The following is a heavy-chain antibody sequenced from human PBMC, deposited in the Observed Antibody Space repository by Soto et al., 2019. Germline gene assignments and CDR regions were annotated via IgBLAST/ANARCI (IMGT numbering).Heavy chain of an antibody. CDR1: GYTFTSYG. D-gene: IGHD3-9*01. J-gene: IGHJ5*02. V-gene: IGHV1-18*01. CDR3: ARLGVFDILTGYVTPFDP. CDR2: ISAYNGNT. Sequence: GASVKVSCKASGYTFTSYGISWVRQAPGQGLEWMGWISAYNGNTNYAQKLQGRVTMTTDTSTSTAYMELRSLRSDDTAVYYCARLGVFDILTGYVTPFDPWGQGTLVPVSS.